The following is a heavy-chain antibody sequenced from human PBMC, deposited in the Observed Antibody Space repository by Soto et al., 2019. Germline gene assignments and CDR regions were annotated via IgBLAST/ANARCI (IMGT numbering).Heavy chain of an antibody. CDR2: FDPEDGET. CDR3: ATVIDFWVTTRSGYFDY. D-gene: IGHD3-3*01. J-gene: IGHJ4*02. V-gene: IGHV1-24*01. CDR1: GYTVTELS. Sequence: ASVKVSCKVSGYTVTELSIHWVRQAPGKGLEWMGGFDPEDGETIYAQKFQGRVTMTEDTSTDTAYMELSSLRSEDTAVYYCATVIDFWVTTRSGYFDYSGQGTLVTV.